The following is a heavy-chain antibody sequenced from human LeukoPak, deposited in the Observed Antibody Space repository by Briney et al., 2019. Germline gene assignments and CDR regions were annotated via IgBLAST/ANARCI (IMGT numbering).Heavy chain of an antibody. V-gene: IGHV4-34*01. CDR3: ARATGFDP. CDR2: INHSGST. Sequence: SETLSLTCAVYGGSFSGYYWSWNRQPPGKGLEWIGEINHSGSTNYNPSLESRVTISVDTSKNQFSLKLSSVTAADTAVYYCARATGFDPWGQGTLVTVSS. CDR1: GGSFSGYY. J-gene: IGHJ5*02.